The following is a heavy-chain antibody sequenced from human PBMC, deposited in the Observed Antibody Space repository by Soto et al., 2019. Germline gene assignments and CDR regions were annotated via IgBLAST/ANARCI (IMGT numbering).Heavy chain of an antibody. J-gene: IGHJ3*02. D-gene: IGHD5-18*01. CDR2: IYYSGST. CDR1: GGSVNSDSYY. V-gene: IGHV4-61*01. CDR3: ARDLSGYSYGYNHAFDI. Sequence: SETLSLTCTASGGSVNSDSYYWSWIRQPPGKGLEWIGYIYYSGSTKYNPSLKSRVTISVDTPKNQFSLKLSSVTAADTAVYYCARDLSGYSYGYNHAFDIWGQGTKVTVSS.